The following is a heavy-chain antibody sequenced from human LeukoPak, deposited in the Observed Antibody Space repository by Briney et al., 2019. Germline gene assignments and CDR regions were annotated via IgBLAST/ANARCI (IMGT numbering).Heavy chain of an antibody. V-gene: IGHV3-30-3*01. Sequence: GGPLRLSCAASGFTFSSYAMHWVRQAPGKGLEWVAVISYDGSNKYYADSVKGRFTISRDNSKNTLYLQMNSLRAEDTAVYYCARDPAAGTANDAFDIWGQGTMVTVSS. CDR3: ARDPAAGTANDAFDI. CDR2: ISYDGSNK. CDR1: GFTFSSYA. J-gene: IGHJ3*02. D-gene: IGHD6-13*01.